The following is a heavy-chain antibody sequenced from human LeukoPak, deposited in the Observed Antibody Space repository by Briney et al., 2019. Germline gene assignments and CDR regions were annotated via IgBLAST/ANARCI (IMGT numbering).Heavy chain of an antibody. CDR2: INPGTGVT. J-gene: IGHJ4*02. Sequence: ASVKVSCKASGYSFTGYYLHWARQAPGQGFECMGWINPGTGVTDYAHKFQGRVTMTRDTSISTAYMELSSLKSDDTAVYYCARDTVAWDFDFWGQGTLVTVSS. CDR3: ARDTVAWDFDF. D-gene: IGHD4-23*01. CDR1: GYSFTGYY. V-gene: IGHV1-2*07.